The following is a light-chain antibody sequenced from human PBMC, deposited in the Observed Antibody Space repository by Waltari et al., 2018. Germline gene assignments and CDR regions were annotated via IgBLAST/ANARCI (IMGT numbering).Light chain of an antibody. Sequence: SYVLTQPPSVSLAPGQTARITCGGNNIGRKTVHWYQQKPGQAPVLVIYYDSDRPSGIPARFSGSNSGNTATLSISSVEAGDDADYYCQVWDDSGDHPCVVFGGGTKLTVL. V-gene: IGLV3-21*04. CDR1: NIGRKT. CDR3: QVWDDSGDHPCVV. CDR2: YDS. J-gene: IGLJ2*01.